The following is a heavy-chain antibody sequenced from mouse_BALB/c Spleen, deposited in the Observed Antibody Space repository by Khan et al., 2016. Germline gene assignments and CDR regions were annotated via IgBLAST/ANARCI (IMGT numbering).Heavy chain of an antibody. CDR2: ISDGGSYT. CDR3: AREGLRRGFAY. D-gene: IGHD2-4*01. Sequence: EVQLVESGGGLVKPGGSLKLSCAASGFTFSDYYMYWVRQTPEKRLEWVATISDGGSYTYYPDSVKGRFTISRDNAKNNLDRQMSSLKSEDTAMDYCAREGLRRGFAYWGQGTLVTVSA. CDR1: GFTFSDYY. V-gene: IGHV5-4*02. J-gene: IGHJ3*01.